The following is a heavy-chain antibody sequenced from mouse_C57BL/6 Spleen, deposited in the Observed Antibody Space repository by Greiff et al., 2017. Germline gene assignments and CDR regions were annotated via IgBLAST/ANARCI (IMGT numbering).Heavy chain of an antibody. CDR1: GYSFTDYN. D-gene: IGHD1-1*01. CDR3: ARGGFITTVVSTDAMES. CDR2: INPNYGTT. J-gene: IGHJ4*01. Sequence: VQLQQSGPELVKPGASVKISCKASGYSFTDYNMNWVKQSNGKSLEWIGVINPNYGTTSYNQKFKGKATLTVDQSSSTAYMQLNSLTSEDSAVYYCARGGFITTVVSTDAMESSGEGTPVTVSS. V-gene: IGHV1-39*01.